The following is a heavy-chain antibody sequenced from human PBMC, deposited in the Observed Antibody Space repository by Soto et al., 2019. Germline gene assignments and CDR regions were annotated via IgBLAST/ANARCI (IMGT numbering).Heavy chain of an antibody. CDR2: FDPEDGET. CDR1: GYTLTELS. J-gene: IGHJ5*02. CDR3: ATFQAVLVPAAISWFDP. V-gene: IGHV1-24*01. D-gene: IGHD2-2*01. Sequence: ALVKVSCKVSGYTLTELSMHWVRQAPGKGLEWMGGFDPEDGETIYAQKFQGRVTMTEDTSTDTAYMELSSLRSEDTAVYYCATFQAVLVPAAISWFDPWGQGTLVTVSS.